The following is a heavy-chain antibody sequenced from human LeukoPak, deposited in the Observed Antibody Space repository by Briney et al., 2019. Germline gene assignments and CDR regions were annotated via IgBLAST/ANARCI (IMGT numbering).Heavy chain of an antibody. CDR3: AKDYGIMITFGGVIAANFGY. Sequence: GGSLRLSCAASGFTFSSYGMHWVRQAPGKGLEWVAVIWYDGSNKYYADSVKGRFTISRDNSKNTLYLQMNSLRAEDTAVYYCAKDYGIMITFGGVIAANFGYWGQGTLVTVSS. D-gene: IGHD3-16*02. J-gene: IGHJ4*02. V-gene: IGHV3-33*06. CDR1: GFTFSSYG. CDR2: IWYDGSNK.